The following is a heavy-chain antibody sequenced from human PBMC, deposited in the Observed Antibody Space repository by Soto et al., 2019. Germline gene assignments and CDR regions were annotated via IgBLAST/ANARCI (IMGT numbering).Heavy chain of an antibody. Sequence: GGSLRLSCAASGFTFSVYWMHWVRQAPGKGLVWVSRMKTDASSATYADSVKGRFTISRDNTKNTLYLQMDSLRDEDTAVYYCARKGSQKSDAFDIWGQGTMVTVSS. CDR2: MKTDASSA. CDR1: GFTFSVYW. V-gene: IGHV3-74*01. CDR3: ARKGSQKSDAFDI. D-gene: IGHD6-6*01. J-gene: IGHJ3*02.